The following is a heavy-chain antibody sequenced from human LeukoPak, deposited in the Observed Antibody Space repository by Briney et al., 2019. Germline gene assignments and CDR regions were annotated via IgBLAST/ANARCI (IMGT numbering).Heavy chain of an antibody. CDR3: TKDRSLTSDWPRGLDC. CDR2: INPNSGGT. CDR1: GYTFTSYY. Sequence: ASVKVSCKASGYTFTSYYMHWVRQAPGQGLEWMGWINPNSGGTNYAQKFQGRVTMTRDTSISTAYMELSRLRSDDTAVYYCTKDRSLTSDWPRGLDCWGQGTLVTVSS. J-gene: IGHJ4*02. D-gene: IGHD6-19*01. V-gene: IGHV1-2*02.